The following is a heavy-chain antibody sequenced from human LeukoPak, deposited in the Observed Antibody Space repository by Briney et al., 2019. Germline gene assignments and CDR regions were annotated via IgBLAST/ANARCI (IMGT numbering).Heavy chain of an antibody. CDR2: IDPEDGEI. CDR3: TTEFIGPYDTMSFDP. J-gene: IGHJ5*02. CDR1: GYALTGLS. V-gene: IGHV1-24*01. D-gene: IGHD3-3*01. Sequence: GASVKVSCKVSGYALTGLSMHWVRQTPGKGLEWMGGIDPEDGEITYAQKFQGRVTMTEDTSTDTAYMELSSLRSEDTAVYYCTTEFIGPYDTMSFDPWGQGTLVTVSS.